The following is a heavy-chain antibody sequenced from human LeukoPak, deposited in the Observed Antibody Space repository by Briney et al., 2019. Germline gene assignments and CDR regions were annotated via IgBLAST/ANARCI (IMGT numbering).Heavy chain of an antibody. CDR2: INPSGGST. D-gene: IGHD1-26*01. CDR3: ARSYSNLDY. V-gene: IGHV1-46*01. J-gene: IGHJ4*02. Sequence: ASVKLSCKTSGYTFTNYGISWVRQAPGQGLEWMGIINPSGGSTTYAQNFQGRVTMTRDTSTSTVYMELSSLRSEDTAVYYCARSYSNLDYWGQGTLVTVSS. CDR1: GYTFTNYG.